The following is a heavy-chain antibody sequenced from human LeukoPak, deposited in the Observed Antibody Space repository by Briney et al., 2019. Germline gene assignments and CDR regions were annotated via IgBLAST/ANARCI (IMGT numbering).Heavy chain of an antibody. V-gene: IGHV3-48*03. CDR2: ISSSGSTI. Sequence: GGSLRLSCAASGFTFSSYEMNWVRQAPGKGLEWVSYISSSGSTIYYADSVKGRFTISRDNAKNSLYLQMNSLRAEDTAVYYCARAANYDSSGVSDYWGQGTLVTVSS. CDR1: GFTFSSYE. D-gene: IGHD3-22*01. J-gene: IGHJ4*02. CDR3: ARAANYDSSGVSDY.